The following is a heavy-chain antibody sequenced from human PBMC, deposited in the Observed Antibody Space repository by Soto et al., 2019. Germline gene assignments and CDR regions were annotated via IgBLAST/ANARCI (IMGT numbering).Heavy chain of an antibody. Sequence: GGSLRLSCTASGFTLNTYGIHWVRQAPGKGLEWVANIWHDGSNKYYADSVKGRFTISRDNSKNIVYLDMDSLRAEDTAAYFCANGLSGPDVWGKGTTVTVSS. D-gene: IGHD6-19*01. V-gene: IGHV3-33*06. CDR2: IWHDGSNK. J-gene: IGHJ6*04. CDR3: ANGLSGPDV. CDR1: GFTLNTYG.